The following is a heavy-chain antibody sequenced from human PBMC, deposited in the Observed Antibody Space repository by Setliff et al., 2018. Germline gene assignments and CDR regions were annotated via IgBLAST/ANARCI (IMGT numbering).Heavy chain of an antibody. CDR2: ISHSGST. D-gene: IGHD4-17*01. Sequence: SETLSLTCTVSGYSISSGHYWGWVRQPPGKGLEWIGSISHSGSTYYNPSLRSRVTISLDTSKNQFSPKLTSVTAADTAVYYCAGGRRYDYGWDFDYWGQGTLVT. CDR3: AGGRRYDYGWDFDY. J-gene: IGHJ4*02. CDR1: GYSISSGHY. V-gene: IGHV4-38-2*02.